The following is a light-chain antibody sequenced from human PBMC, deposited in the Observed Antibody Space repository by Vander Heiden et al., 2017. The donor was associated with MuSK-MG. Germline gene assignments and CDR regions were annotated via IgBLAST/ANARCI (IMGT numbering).Light chain of an antibody. CDR1: QSVLYSSNNKNY. Sequence: DIVMTQSPDSLAVSLGERATINCKSSQSVLYSSNNKNYLAWYQQKPGQPPKLLIYWASTRVSRVPDRFRGRGSGTDFTLTIRSLHAEDVAVYYCHGDDTTRITFGHGTKVDIK. CDR2: WAS. J-gene: IGKJ3*01. CDR3: HGDDTTRIT. V-gene: IGKV4-1*01.